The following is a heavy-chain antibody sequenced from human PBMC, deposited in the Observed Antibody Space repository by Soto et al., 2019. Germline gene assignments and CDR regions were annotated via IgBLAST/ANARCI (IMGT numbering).Heavy chain of an antibody. CDR3: ARDLNPGIAAAANACDI. V-gene: IGHV1-3*01. J-gene: IGHJ3*02. CDR1: GYTFTSYA. CDR2: INAGNGNT. Sequence: ASVKVSCKASGYTFTSYAMHWVRQAPGQRLEWMGWINAGNGNTKYSQKFQGRVTITRDTSASTAYMELSSLRSEDTAVYYCARDLNPGIAAAANACDIWGQGTMVTVSS. D-gene: IGHD6-13*01.